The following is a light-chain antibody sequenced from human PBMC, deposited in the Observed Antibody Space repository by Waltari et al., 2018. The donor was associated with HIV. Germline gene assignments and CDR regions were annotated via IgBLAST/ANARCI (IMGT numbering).Light chain of an antibody. V-gene: IGLV4-69*01. CDR2: VSKEGSH. J-gene: IGLJ3*02. CDR1: SGHSTYA. Sequence: QVVLTQSPSASAFLGASVKLTCTLSSGHSTYAIAWHQQQPEKGPRYLMKVSKEGSHSKGDGIPDRFSGSSSGAERYLTSASLQSDDEADYYCQTWDSGIRVFGGGTRLTVL. CDR3: QTWDSGIRV.